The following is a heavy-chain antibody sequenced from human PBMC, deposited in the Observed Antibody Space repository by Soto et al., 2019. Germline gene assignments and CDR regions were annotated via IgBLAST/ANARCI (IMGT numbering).Heavy chain of an antibody. CDR1: GFFFSSYA. Sequence: HPGGSLRLSCAASGFFFSSYAMSWVRQAPGKGLEWVSGIGGSGGYKSYADSVKGRFTISRDNSKNTLYLQMKSLGAEDTAVYYCAKDAAMVSSTFNYFDYWGQGTLVTVSS. J-gene: IGHJ4*02. CDR2: IGGSGGYK. D-gene: IGHD6-13*01. V-gene: IGHV3-23*01. CDR3: AKDAAMVSSTFNYFDY.